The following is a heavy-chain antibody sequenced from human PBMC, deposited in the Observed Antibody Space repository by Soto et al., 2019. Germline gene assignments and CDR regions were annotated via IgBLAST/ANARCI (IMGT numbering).Heavy chain of an antibody. Sequence: SVKVSCKASGGTFSSYAISWVRQAPGQGLEWMGGIIPIFGTANYAQKFQGRVTITADESTSTAYMELSSLRSEDTAVYYCARVGWLVYYYYGMYVWGQGTTVTVSS. D-gene: IGHD6-19*01. CDR3: ARVGWLVYYYYGMYV. J-gene: IGHJ6*02. CDR1: GGTFSSYA. V-gene: IGHV1-69*13. CDR2: IIPIFGTA.